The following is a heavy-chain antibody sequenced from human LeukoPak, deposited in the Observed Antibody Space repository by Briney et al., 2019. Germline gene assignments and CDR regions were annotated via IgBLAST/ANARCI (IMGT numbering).Heavy chain of an antibody. CDR1: GGSFSGYY. CDR3: AGRRPNYPGSGSAKFDY. V-gene: IGHV4-34*01. J-gene: IGHJ4*02. Sequence: SETLSLTCAVYGGSFSGYYWSRIRQPPGKGLEWIGEINHSGSTNYNPSLKSRVTISVDKSKNQFSLKLSSVTATDTAVYYCAGRRPNYPGSGSAKFDYWGQGILVTVSS. CDR2: INHSGST. D-gene: IGHD3-10*01.